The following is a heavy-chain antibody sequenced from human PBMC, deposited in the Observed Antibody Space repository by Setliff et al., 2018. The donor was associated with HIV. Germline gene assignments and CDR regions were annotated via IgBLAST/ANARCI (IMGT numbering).Heavy chain of an antibody. J-gene: IGHJ4*02. CDR1: GGSIYGSDYY. CDR2: IYYSGST. V-gene: IGHV4-39*01. CDR3: ARQGKLGSE. D-gene: IGHD3-10*01. Sequence: PSETLSLTCTVSGGSIYGSDYYWGWIRQPPGKGLESIGSIYYSGSTYYKPSLKSRVTISVDTSKNQFSLKLSSVTAADTAVYYCARQGKLGSEWGQGTLVTVSS.